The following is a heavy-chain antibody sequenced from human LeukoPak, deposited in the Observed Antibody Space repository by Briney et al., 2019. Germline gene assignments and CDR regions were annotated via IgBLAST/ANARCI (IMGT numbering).Heavy chain of an antibody. D-gene: IGHD3-9*01. CDR2: IYYSGST. CDR3: ARDTYDILTGYYYFDY. V-gene: IGHV4-30-4*01. J-gene: IGHJ4*02. CDR1: GGSISSGDYY. Sequence: PSQTLSLTCTVSGGSISSGDYYWSWISQPPGKGLEWIGYIYYSGSTYYNPSLKSRVTISVDTSKNQFSLKLSSVTAADTAVYYCARDTYDILTGYYYFDYWGQGTLVTVSS.